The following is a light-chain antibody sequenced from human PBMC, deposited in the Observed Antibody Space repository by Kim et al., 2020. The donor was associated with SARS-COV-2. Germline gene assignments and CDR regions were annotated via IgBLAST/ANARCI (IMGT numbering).Light chain of an antibody. CDR2: DAS. CDR3: QQYGISPRT. V-gene: IGKV3-20*01. J-gene: IGKJ1*01. Sequence: EIVLTQSPGTLSLSPGDGATLSCRASQSVSGTHLVWYQQKPGQPPRLLIYDASSRATGIPDRFSGSGSGTDFTLTISSLEPEDFAMYYCQQYGISPRTFGQGTKVDIK. CDR1: QSVSGTH.